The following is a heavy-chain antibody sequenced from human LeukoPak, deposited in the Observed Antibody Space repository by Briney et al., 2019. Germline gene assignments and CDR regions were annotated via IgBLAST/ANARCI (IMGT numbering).Heavy chain of an antibody. CDR2: ISAYNGNT. V-gene: IGHV1-18*01. J-gene: IGHJ4*02. CDR1: GYTFTSYG. D-gene: IGHD2-8*01. Sequence: ASVKVSCKASGYTFTSYGISWVRQAPGQGLEWMGWISAYNGNTNYAQKLQGRVTMTTDTSTSTAYMELRSLRSDDTAVYYCARDRGQDIVLMVYAIRGGDFDYWGQGTLVTVSS. CDR3: ARDRGQDIVLMVYAIRGGDFDY.